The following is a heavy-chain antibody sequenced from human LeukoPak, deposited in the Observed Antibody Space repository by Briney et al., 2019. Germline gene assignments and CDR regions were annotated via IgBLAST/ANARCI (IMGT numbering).Heavy chain of an antibody. CDR1: GGTFSSYA. V-gene: IGHV1-69*05. J-gene: IGHJ3*02. D-gene: IGHD4-17*01. CDR3: ARARDDYGEYHAFDI. CDR2: IIPIFGTA. Sequence: GSSVKVSCKASGGTFSSYAISWVRPAPGQGLEWMGRIIPIFGTANYAQKFQGRVTITTDESTSTAYMELSSLRSEDTAVYYCARARDDYGEYHAFDIWGQGTMVTVSS.